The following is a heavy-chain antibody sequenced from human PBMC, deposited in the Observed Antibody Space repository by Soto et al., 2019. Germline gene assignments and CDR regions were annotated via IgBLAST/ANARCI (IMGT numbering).Heavy chain of an antibody. Sequence: SETLSLTCTVSDGSISSYYCSWIRQPPGKGLEWIGYMYFSGSTNYNPSLKSRVTMSVDTSKNQFSLKLTSVTAADTAVYFCARGPYGSGSYLDYWGRGTLVTVSS. D-gene: IGHD3-10*01. J-gene: IGHJ4*02. CDR3: ARGPYGSGSYLDY. V-gene: IGHV4-59*01. CDR1: DGSISSYY. CDR2: MYFSGST.